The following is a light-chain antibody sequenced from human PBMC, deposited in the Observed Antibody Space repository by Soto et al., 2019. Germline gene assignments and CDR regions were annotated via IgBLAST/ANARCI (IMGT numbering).Light chain of an antibody. CDR2: AAS. CDR1: QSIRNY. CDR3: QQSYSTPYT. Sequence: DIQMTQSPSSLSASVGDRVTITCRASQSIRNYLKWYQHKPGKAPKLLIYAASSLQSGVPSRFSGSGSGTDFTLTISSLQPEDFATYYCQQSYSTPYTFGQGTKLEIK. V-gene: IGKV1-39*01. J-gene: IGKJ2*01.